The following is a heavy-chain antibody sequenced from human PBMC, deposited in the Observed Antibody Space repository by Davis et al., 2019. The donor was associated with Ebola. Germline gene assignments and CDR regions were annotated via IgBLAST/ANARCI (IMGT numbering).Heavy chain of an antibody. V-gene: IGHV6-1*01. CDR2: TYYSSKWYD. D-gene: IGHD5-12*01. CDR3: AKGWLRSGFDS. Sequence: PSETLSLTCAISGDSVAGGSGGWNWIRQSPSRGLEWLGRTYYSSKWYDGSAESVKSRINISPDTAKNQFSLHLNSVTPEDTAVYYCAKGWLRSGFDSWGQGTLVTVSS. CDR1: GDSVAGGSGG. J-gene: IGHJ4*02.